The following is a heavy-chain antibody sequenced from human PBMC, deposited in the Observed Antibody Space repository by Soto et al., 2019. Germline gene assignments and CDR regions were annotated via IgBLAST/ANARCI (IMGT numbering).Heavy chain of an antibody. Sequence: QVQLVQSGAEVKKPGASVKVSCKASGYTFTSYAMHWVRQAPGQRLEWMGWINDGNGNTKYSQKFQGRVTITRDTTASTAYMELSSLRSEDTAVCYCAIEGPSRSSPQPATIGGPPNADSVHYGMDVWGQGTTVTVSS. CDR2: INDGNGNT. V-gene: IGHV1-3*01. J-gene: IGHJ6*02. D-gene: IGHD6-6*01. CDR3: AIEGPSRSSPQPATIGGPPNADSVHYGMDV. CDR1: GYTFTSYA.